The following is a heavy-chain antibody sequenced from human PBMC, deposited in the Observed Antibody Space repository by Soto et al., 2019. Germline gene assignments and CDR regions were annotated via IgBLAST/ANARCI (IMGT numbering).Heavy chain of an antibody. CDR3: AREIVTAGGNNYFDP. D-gene: IGHD2-21*02. J-gene: IGHJ5*02. Sequence: SETLSLTCGVSGGTVASSHWWSWVRQSPGRGLEWIGNVYHTGDTNFNPSLQSRVTFSVDKSNNQFSLRLTSVTAADTTVYFCAREIVTAGGNNYFDPWGPGTLVTVSS. CDR2: VYHTGDT. V-gene: IGHV4-4*02. CDR1: GGTVASSHW.